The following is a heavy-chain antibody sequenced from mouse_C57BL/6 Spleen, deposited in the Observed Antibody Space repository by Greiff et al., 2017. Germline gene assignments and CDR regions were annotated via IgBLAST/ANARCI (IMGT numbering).Heavy chain of an antibody. V-gene: IGHV7-3*01. CDR3: ARYTLYYGSRDYAMDY. D-gene: IGHD1-1*01. CDR1: GFTFTDYY. Sequence: EVQLVESGGGLVQPGGSLSLSCAASGFTFTDYYMSWVRQPPGKALEWLGFIRNKANGYTTEYSASVKGRFTISRDNSQSILYLQMNALRAEDSATYYCARYTLYYGSRDYAMDYWGQGTSVTVSS. CDR2: IRNKANGYTT. J-gene: IGHJ4*01.